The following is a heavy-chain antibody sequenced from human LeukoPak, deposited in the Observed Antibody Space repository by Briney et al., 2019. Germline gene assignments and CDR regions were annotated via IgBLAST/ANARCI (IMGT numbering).Heavy chain of an antibody. D-gene: IGHD3-9*01. V-gene: IGHV4-39*01. CDR1: DASFSSSGYY. CDR2: IYYSGTT. CDR3: ARQYYDIFTGYQYHFDY. Sequence: PSETLSLTCTVADASFSSSGYYWGWIRQPPWKGLEWIVSIYYSGTTYYNPSLRSRVTISVDTSKNQFFLKLSSVTAADTAVYYCARQYYDIFTGYQYHFDYWGQGTLVTVSS. J-gene: IGHJ4*02.